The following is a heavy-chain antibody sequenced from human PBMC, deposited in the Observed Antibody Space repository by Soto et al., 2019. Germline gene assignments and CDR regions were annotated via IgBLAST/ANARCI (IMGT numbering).Heavy chain of an antibody. D-gene: IGHD5-12*01. CDR3: ARERRSGYSGHDGFDP. Sequence: ASVKVSCKASGYTFTSYDSNWVRQATGQGLEWMGWMNPNSGNTGYAQKFQGRVTMTRNTSISTAYMELRSLRSDDTAVYYCARERRSGYSGHDGFDPWGQGTLVTVSS. V-gene: IGHV1-8*01. J-gene: IGHJ5*02. CDR1: GYTFTSYD. CDR2: MNPNSGNT.